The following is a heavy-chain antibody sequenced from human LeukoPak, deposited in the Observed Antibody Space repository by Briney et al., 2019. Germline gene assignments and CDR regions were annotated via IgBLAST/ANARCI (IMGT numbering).Heavy chain of an antibody. V-gene: IGHV4-30-4*01. Sequence: SETLSLTCTVSGGSISSSSYYWSWIRQPPGKGLEWIGYIYYSGSTYYNPSLKSRVTISVDTSKNQFSLKLSSVTAADTAVYYCARGYYSGSYGGYFDYWGQGTLVTVSS. D-gene: IGHD1-26*01. J-gene: IGHJ4*02. CDR1: GGSISSSSYY. CDR2: IYYSGST. CDR3: ARGYYSGSYGGYFDY.